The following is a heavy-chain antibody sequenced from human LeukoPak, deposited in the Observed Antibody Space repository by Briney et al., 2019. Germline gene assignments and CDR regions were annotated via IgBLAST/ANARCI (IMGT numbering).Heavy chain of an antibody. D-gene: IGHD1-26*01. CDR3: AREFGGSYCDY. J-gene: IGHJ4*02. CDR2: IPSDGRNK. Sequence: GRSLRLSCAASGFTFSSSAMLWVRQAPGKGLEWVALIPSDGRNKFYADSVKGRCTISRDNSKNTLYLQMDSLRAEDTAVYYCAREFGGSYCDYWGQGTLVTVSS. CDR1: GFTFSSSA. V-gene: IGHV3-30*04.